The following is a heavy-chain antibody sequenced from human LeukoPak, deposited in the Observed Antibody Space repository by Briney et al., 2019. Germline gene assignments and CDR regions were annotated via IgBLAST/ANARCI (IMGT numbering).Heavy chain of an antibody. J-gene: IGHJ6*03. CDR3: ARADSVPAGDYHYWYMDV. CDR1: GYTFTGYY. V-gene: IGHV1-2*02. D-gene: IGHD2-2*01. CDR2: INPNTGGT. Sequence: ASVTVSCRASGYTFTGYYMHWVRQDPRQGLKWMGWINPNTGGTDYAQKFQGRVTMTRDTSISTVYMELSSLRSDDKAVYYCARADSVPAGDYHYWYMDVWGKGTTVTVSS.